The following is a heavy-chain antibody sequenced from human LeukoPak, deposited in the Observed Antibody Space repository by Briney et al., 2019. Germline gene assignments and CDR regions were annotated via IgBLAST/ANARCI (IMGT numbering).Heavy chain of an antibody. J-gene: IGHJ6*03. CDR2: IIPIFGTA. CDR1: GGTFSSYA. CDR3: ASAPCDFWSGYYIYYYYYMDV. D-gene: IGHD3-3*01. V-gene: IGHV1-69*05. Sequence: SVKVSCKASGGTFSSYAISWVRQAPGQGLEWMGGIIPIFGTANYAQKFQGRVMITTDESTSTAYMELSSLRSEDTAVYYCASAPCDFWSGYYIYYYYYMDVWGKGTTVTVSS.